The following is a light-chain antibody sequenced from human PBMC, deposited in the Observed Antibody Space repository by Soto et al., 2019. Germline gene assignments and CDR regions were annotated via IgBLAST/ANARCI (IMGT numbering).Light chain of an antibody. Sequence: QSVLTQPPSASGSPGQSVTISCTGTSSDVGGYNYVSWYQQHPGKAPKLMIYEVSKRPSGVPVRFSGSKSGNTASLTVSGLQAEDEADYYCSSYAGSNNWMFGGGTKLTVL. CDR1: SSDVGGYNY. J-gene: IGLJ3*02. V-gene: IGLV2-8*01. CDR3: SSYAGSNNWM. CDR2: EVS.